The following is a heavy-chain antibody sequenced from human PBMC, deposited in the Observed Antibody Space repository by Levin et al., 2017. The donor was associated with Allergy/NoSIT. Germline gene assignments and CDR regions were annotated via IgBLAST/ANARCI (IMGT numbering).Heavy chain of an antibody. Sequence: SQTLSLTCAISGDSVSSNSAAWNWIRQSPSRGLEWLGRTYYRSKWYNDYAVSVKSRITINPDTSKNQFSLQLNSVTPEDTAVYYCAREIPRHGSGWYRFDYWGQGTLVTVSS. CDR2: TYYRSKWYN. CDR3: AREIPRHGSGWYRFDY. D-gene: IGHD6-19*01. V-gene: IGHV6-1*01. CDR1: GDSVSSNSAA. J-gene: IGHJ4*02.